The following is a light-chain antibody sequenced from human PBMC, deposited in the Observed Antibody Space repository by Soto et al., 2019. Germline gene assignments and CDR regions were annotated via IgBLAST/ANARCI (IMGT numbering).Light chain of an antibody. CDR2: LNSDGSH. Sequence: QPVLTQSPSASASLGASVKLTCTLSSGHSSSAIAWHQQQPEKGPRYLMRLNSDGSHTKGDGIPDRFSGSSSGAERYLTISSLQSEDEADYYCQTWGTGIWVFGGGTKLTVL. V-gene: IGLV4-69*01. CDR3: QTWGTGIWV. CDR1: SGHSSSA. J-gene: IGLJ3*02.